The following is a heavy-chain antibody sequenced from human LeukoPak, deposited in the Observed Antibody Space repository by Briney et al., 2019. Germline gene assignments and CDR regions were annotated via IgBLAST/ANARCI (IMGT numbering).Heavy chain of an antibody. D-gene: IGHD3-3*01. J-gene: IGHJ4*02. Sequence: GGSQRLSCAASGFTFSNYAMSWVRQAPGKGLEWVSAISGSGGSTYYADSVKGRFTISRDNSKNTLYLQMNSLRAEDTAVYYCAKGDFWSGYFFYFDCWGQGTLVTVSS. CDR3: AKGDFWSGYFFYFDC. CDR2: ISGSGGST. V-gene: IGHV3-23*01. CDR1: GFTFSNYA.